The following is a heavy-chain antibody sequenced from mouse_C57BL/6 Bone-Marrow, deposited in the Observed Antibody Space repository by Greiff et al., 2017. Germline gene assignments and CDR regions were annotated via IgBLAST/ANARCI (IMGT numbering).Heavy chain of an antibody. V-gene: IGHV1-69*01. CDR3: AREGDFYAMDY. CDR1: GYTFTSYW. Sequence: QVQLQQPGAELVMPGASVKLSCKASGYTFTSYWMHWVKQRPGQGLEWIAEIDPSDSYTNYNQKFKGKSTLTVDKSSSTAYMQLSSLTSEDSAVYYCAREGDFYAMDYWGQGTSVTVSS. CDR2: IDPSDSYT. J-gene: IGHJ4*01.